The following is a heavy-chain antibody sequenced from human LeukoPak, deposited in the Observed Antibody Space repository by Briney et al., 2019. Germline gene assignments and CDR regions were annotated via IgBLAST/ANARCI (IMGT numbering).Heavy chain of an antibody. D-gene: IGHD3-16*02. J-gene: IGHJ6*03. V-gene: IGHV3-23*01. CDR2: IGGSGSGT. Sequence: GGSLRLSCATSGFTFSNCAMTWVRQAPGKGLEWVSSIGGSGSGTYYADSVKGRFTISRDNSESTLHLQMNSLRAEDTAVFYCAKDGVILAPGIYWYMDVWGRGTTVTVSS. CDR1: GFTFSNCA. CDR3: AKDGVILAPGIYWYMDV.